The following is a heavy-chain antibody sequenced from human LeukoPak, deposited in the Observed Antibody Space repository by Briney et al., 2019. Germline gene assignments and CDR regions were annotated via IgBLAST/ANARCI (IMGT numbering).Heavy chain of an antibody. Sequence: SETLSLTCAVYGGSFSGYYWSWIRQPPGKGLEWIGEINHSGSTNYNPSLKSRVTISVDTSKNQFSLKLSSVTAADTAVYYCARRNRYGSGSYYIRSYYFDYWGQGTLVTVSS. CDR2: INHSGST. CDR1: GGSFSGYY. CDR3: ARRNRYGSGSYYIRSYYFDY. D-gene: IGHD3-10*01. V-gene: IGHV4-34*01. J-gene: IGHJ4*02.